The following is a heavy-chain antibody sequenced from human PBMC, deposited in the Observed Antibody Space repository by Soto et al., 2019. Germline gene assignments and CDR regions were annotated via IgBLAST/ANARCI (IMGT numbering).Heavy chain of an antibody. V-gene: IGHV3-21*01. CDR1: GFTFSSYS. CDR3: ARMRYSSGWNCDY. J-gene: IGHJ4*02. D-gene: IGHD6-19*01. CDR2: ISSSSSYI. Sequence: GGSLRLSCAASGFTFSSYSMSWVRQAPGKGLEWVSSISSSSSYIYYADSVKGRFTISRDNAKNSLYLQMNSLRAEDTAVYYCARMRYSSGWNCDYWGQGTLVTVSS.